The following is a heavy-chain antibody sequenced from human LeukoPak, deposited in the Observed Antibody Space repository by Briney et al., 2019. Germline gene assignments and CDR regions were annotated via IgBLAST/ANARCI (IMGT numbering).Heavy chain of an antibody. Sequence: SETLSLTCTVSGGSISSYYWSWIRQPPGKGLEWIGYIYYSGSTNYNPSLKSRVTISVDTSKNQFSLKLSSVTAADTAVYYCARLLYSYGGYYFDYWGQGTLVTVSS. CDR1: GGSISSYY. CDR3: ARLLYSYGGYYFDY. V-gene: IGHV4-59*08. CDR2: IYYSGST. J-gene: IGHJ4*02. D-gene: IGHD5-18*01.